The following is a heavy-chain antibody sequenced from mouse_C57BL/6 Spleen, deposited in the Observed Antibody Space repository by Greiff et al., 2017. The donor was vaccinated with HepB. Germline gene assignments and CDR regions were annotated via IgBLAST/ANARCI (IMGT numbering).Heavy chain of an antibody. J-gene: IGHJ4*01. Sequence: AQLQQSGAELARPGASVTLSCMASGYTLTDYEMHWVKQTPVHGLEWIGAIDPESGGTAYNQKFKGKAILTADKSSSTAYMELRSLASEDSAVYYCTRWLLGAMDYWGQGTSVTVSS. CDR2: IDPESGGT. D-gene: IGHD2-3*01. CDR3: TRWLLGAMDY. CDR1: GYTLTDYE. V-gene: IGHV1-15*01.